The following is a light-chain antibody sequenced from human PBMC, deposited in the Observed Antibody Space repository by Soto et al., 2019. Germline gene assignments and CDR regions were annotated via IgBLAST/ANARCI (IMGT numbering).Light chain of an antibody. Sequence: EIVLTQSPATLSLSPGERATLSCRASQSVSSYLAWYQQKPGQAPRLLIYDASNRATGIPARFSGSGSGTDVTLTISSLEPEDFAVYYCQQRSNWSLSFGGGTKVAVK. V-gene: IGKV3-11*01. CDR1: QSVSSY. CDR2: DAS. CDR3: QQRSNWSLS. J-gene: IGKJ4*01.